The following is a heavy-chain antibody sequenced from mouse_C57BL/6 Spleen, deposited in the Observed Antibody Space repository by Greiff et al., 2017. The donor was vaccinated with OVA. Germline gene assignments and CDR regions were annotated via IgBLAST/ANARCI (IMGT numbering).Heavy chain of an antibody. CDR2: SRNKANDYTT. CDR3: ARDEGLAWFAY. CDR1: GFTFSDFY. J-gene: IGHJ3*01. Sequence: EVMLVESGGGLVQSGRSLRLSCATSGFTFSDFYMEWVRQAPGKGLEWIAASRNKANDYTTEYSASVKGRFIVSRDTSQSILYLQMNALRAEDTAIYYCARDEGLAWFAYWGQGTLVTVSA. D-gene: IGHD6-2*01. V-gene: IGHV7-1*01.